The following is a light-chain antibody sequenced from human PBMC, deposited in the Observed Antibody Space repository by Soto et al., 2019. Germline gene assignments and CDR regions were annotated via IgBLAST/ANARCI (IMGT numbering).Light chain of an antibody. CDR2: DAS. CDR1: QTVSSY. J-gene: IGKJ4*02. CDR3: QQRSNWPLT. Sequence: EIVLTQSPPTLSLSPGERATLSCRASQTVSSYLAWYQQKPGQAPRLLIYDASNRATGIPARFSGSGSETDFTLTISSLEPEDFAVYYCQQRSNWPLTFGGGTKVEIK. V-gene: IGKV3-11*01.